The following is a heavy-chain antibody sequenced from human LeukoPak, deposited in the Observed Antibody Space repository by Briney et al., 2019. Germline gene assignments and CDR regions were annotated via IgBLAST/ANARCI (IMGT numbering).Heavy chain of an antibody. Sequence: SETLSLTCAVSGGSISDGNWWSWVRQPPGKGLEWIGEIYHTGGTNYNPSLKSRAIILVDKSRNQFSLKLTSVAAADTAVYYCARGNDCWGQGTLVTVSS. CDR2: IYHTGGT. CDR3: ARGNDC. CDR1: GGSISDGNW. V-gene: IGHV4-4*02. J-gene: IGHJ4*02.